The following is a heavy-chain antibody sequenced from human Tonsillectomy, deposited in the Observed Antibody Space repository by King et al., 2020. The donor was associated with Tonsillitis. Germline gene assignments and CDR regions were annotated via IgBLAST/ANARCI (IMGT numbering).Heavy chain of an antibody. CDR3: ARDLESSVGHAFDI. CDR2: IIPIFGTA. Sequence: VQLVESGAEVKKPGSSVKVSCKASGGTLSSYVISWVRQAPGQGLEWMGGIIPIFGTANYAQKFQGRVTITADKSTSTAYMELGSLRSEDTAVYYCARDLESSVGHAFDIWGQGTMVTASS. CDR1: GGTLSSYV. J-gene: IGHJ3*02. V-gene: IGHV1-69*06. D-gene: IGHD3-22*01.